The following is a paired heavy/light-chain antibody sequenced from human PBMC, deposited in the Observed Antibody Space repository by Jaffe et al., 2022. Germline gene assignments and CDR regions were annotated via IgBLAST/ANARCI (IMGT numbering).Light chain of an antibody. J-gene: IGKJ1*01. V-gene: IGKV3-20*01. CDR3: QHYRSSPRA. Sequence: IVLTQSPGTLSLSPGERATLSCRASQSVGSYLAWYQQRLGQAPRLLIYGASTRATGIPDRFSGSGSGTDFTLTISRLEPEDFAVYFCQHYRSSPRAFGQGTKVEIK. CDR2: GAS. CDR1: QSVGSY.
Heavy chain of an antibody. J-gene: IGHJ4*02. CDR2: IYAGGSE. CDR3: VRDLFRGDRLSVH. Sequence: EVQMVESGGGLVQPGGSLRLSCVASGFSISDNYISWVRQAPGKGLEWVSIIYAGGSEYYSDSVRGRFTISKDNSDNTVYVEMNSLRPEDTAVYYCVRDLFRGDRLSVHWGQGTLVTVSS. V-gene: IGHV3-66*02. CDR1: GFSISDNY. D-gene: IGHD3-10*01.